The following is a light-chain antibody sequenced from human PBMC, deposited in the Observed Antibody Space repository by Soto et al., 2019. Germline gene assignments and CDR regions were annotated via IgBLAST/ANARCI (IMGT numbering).Light chain of an antibody. CDR1: RRDIGSYNS. CDR3: FSYAGSSTWV. CDR2: EVT. V-gene: IGLV2-23*02. J-gene: IGLJ3*02. Sequence: SVLPQPASVSGSPGQSITISCTGTRRDIGSYNSIAWYQQHPGKAPRVMIFEVTKRPSGISNRFSGSKSGSTASLTISGLQAEDEADYFCFSYAGSSTWVFGGGTK.